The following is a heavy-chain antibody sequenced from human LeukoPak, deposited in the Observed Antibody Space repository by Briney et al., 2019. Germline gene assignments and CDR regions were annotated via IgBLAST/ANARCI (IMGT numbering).Heavy chain of an antibody. D-gene: IGHD6-13*01. CDR3: ARYVEGSSRLDY. V-gene: IGHV4-59*01. CDR2: IYYSGST. J-gene: IGHJ4*02. Sequence: PSETLSLTCTVSGGSISSYYWSWIRQPPGKGLEWIGYIYYSGSTNYNPSLKSRVTISVDTSKNQFSLKLSSVTAADTAVYYCARYVEGSSRLDYWGQGTLVTVSS. CDR1: GGSISSYY.